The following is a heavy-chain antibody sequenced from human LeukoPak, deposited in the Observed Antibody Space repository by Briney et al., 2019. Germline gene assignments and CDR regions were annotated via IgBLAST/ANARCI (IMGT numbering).Heavy chain of an antibody. D-gene: IGHD6-19*01. V-gene: IGHV3-30*02. CDR1: GFTFSSHG. CDR2: IRYDGSNK. CDR3: AKAPAQQWLAYFDY. Sequence: QPGGSLRLSCAASGFTFSSHGMHWVRQAPGKGLEWVAFIRYDGSNKYYADSVKGRFTISRDNSKNTLYLQMNSLRAEDTAVYYCAKAPAQQWLAYFDYWGQGTLVTVSS. J-gene: IGHJ4*02.